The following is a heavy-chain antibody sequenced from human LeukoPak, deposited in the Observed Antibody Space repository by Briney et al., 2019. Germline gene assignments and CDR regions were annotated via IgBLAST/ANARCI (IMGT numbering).Heavy chain of an antibody. CDR3: AKEVDCPSDCLFFHP. D-gene: IGHD2-21*02. CDR1: GFTFDRFT. CDR2: INRRGHT. J-gene: IGHJ5*02. Sequence: SGGSLRLSCAASGFTFDRFTIHWVRQTPGKGLEWVSLINRRGHTFYADSVKGRFTISRDNSRNSVFLQMNSLRPEDTALYHCAKEVDCPSDCLFFHPWGQGTLVTVSS. V-gene: IGHV3-43*01.